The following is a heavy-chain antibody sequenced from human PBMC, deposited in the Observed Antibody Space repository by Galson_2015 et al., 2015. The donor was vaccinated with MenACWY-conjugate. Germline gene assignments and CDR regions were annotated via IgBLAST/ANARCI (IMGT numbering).Heavy chain of an antibody. V-gene: IGHV3-7*03. CDR3: ARKIKAVAGENYYYYGMDV. CDR1: GFTFSNYW. Sequence: SLRLSCAGSGFTFSNYWMSWVRQAPGKGLEWVASIKQDGSEKYYVDSVRGRFTISRDNAKISLYLQMNSLRAEDTAVYYCARKIKAVAGENYYYYGMDVWGQGTTVTVSS. D-gene: IGHD6-19*01. CDR2: IKQDGSEK. J-gene: IGHJ6*02.